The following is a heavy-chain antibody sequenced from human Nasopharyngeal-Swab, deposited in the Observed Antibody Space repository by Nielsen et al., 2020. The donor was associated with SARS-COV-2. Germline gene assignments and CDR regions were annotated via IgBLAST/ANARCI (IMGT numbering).Heavy chain of an antibody. D-gene: IGHD5-24*01. CDR2: ISYDGSNK. V-gene: IGHV3-30*03. CDR1: SFG. Sequence: SFGRHWVRRAPGKGLEWVAVISYDGSNKYYADSVKGRFTISRDNSKNTLYLQMNSLRAEDTAVYYCARDRGDGYNLYYFDYWGQGTLVTVSS. CDR3: ARDRGDGYNLYYFDY. J-gene: IGHJ4*02.